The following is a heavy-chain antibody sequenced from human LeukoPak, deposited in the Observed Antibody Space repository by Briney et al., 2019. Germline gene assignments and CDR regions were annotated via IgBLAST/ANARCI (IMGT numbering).Heavy chain of an antibody. CDR3: TRPASRGVGRYFDL. V-gene: IGHV3-23*01. CDR1: GFTFSNYA. Sequence: GGSLRLSCAASGFTFSNYAMSWVRQAPGKGLEWVSALSGSGDNTYYADSVKGRFTISRDNSKNTLYLQMNSLRAEDTALYYCTRPASRGVGRYFDLWGRGSLVTVSS. D-gene: IGHD3-10*01. J-gene: IGHJ2*01. CDR2: LSGSGDNT.